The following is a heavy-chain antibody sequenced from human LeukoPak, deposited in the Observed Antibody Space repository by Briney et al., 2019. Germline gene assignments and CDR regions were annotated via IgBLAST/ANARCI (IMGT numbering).Heavy chain of an antibody. Sequence: SQTLSLTCAISGDSVSSNSAAWNWIRQSPSRGLEWLGRTYYRSKWYNDYAVSVKSRITINPDTSKNQFSLQLNSVTPEDTAIYYCARTRLHHNYGSGTNFDYWGQGTLVTVSS. D-gene: IGHD3-10*01. J-gene: IGHJ4*02. V-gene: IGHV6-1*01. CDR1: GDSVSSNSAA. CDR2: TYYRSKWYN. CDR3: ARTRLHHNYGSGTNFDY.